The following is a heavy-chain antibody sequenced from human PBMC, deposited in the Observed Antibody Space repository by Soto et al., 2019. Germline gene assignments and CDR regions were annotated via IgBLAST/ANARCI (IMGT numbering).Heavy chain of an antibody. V-gene: IGHV1-69*13. J-gene: IGHJ6*02. CDR2: IIPIFGTA. CDR3: ASGDYYDSSGYYGPFYYYGMDV. D-gene: IGHD3-22*01. CDR1: GGTFSSYA. Sequence: SVKVSCKASGGTFSSYAISWVRQAPGQGLEWMGGIIPIFGTANYAQKFQGRVTITADESTSTAYMELSSLRSEDTAVYYCASGDYYDSSGYYGPFYYYGMDVWGQGTTVTVSS.